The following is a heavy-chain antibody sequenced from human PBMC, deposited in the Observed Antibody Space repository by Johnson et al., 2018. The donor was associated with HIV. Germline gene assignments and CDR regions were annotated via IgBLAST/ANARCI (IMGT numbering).Heavy chain of an antibody. J-gene: IGHJ3*02. CDR1: GFTFSSYA. Sequence: QVQLVESGGGVVQPGRSLRLSCAASGFTFSSYAMHWVRQAPGKGLEWVAVISYDGSNKYYADSVKGRFTISRDSSKNTLYLQMNSLRAEDTAVYYCAKDYSNYGAFDIWGQGTMVTVSS. V-gene: IGHV3-30-3*01. CDR2: ISYDGSNK. CDR3: AKDYSNYGAFDI. D-gene: IGHD4-11*01.